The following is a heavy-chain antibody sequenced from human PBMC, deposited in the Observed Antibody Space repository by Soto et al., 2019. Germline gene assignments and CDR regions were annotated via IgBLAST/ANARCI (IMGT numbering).Heavy chain of an antibody. CDR3: AKEAISSYYYYMDV. CDR1: GGSISSSSYY. J-gene: IGHJ6*03. V-gene: IGHV4-39*02. D-gene: IGHD2-2*02. CDR2: DYDRGST. Sequence: PSETLSLTYTVSGGSISSSSYYLGWIRSPPGKKLEWIGSDYDRGSTYYSPSLKIRVTISVDTSKSQFSLKLSSVTAADTAVYYCAKEAISSYYYYMDVWGKGTTVS.